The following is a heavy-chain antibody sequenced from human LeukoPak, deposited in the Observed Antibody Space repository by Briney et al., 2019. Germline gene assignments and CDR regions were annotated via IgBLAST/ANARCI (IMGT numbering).Heavy chain of an antibody. D-gene: IGHD6-19*01. CDR2: IYSGGST. Sequence: HGGSLRLSCAASGFTVSSNYMSWVRQAPGKGLEWVSVIYSGGSTYYADSVKGRFTISRDNSKNTLYLQMNSLRAEDTAVYYCARDIGAVAGDYWGQGTLVTVSS. CDR1: GFTVSSNY. V-gene: IGHV3-66*02. J-gene: IGHJ4*02. CDR3: ARDIGAVAGDY.